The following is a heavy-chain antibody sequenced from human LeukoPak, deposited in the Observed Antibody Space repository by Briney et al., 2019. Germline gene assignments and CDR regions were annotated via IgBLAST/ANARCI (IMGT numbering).Heavy chain of an antibody. CDR3: ARTPHTYYYYYYMDV. D-gene: IGHD1-14*01. J-gene: IGHJ6*03. Sequence: GASVKVSCKASGCTFTGYYMHWVRQAPGQGLEWMGWINPNSGNTGYAQKFQGRVTITRNTSISTAYMELSSLRSEDTAVYYCARTPHTYYYYYYMDVWGKGTTVTVSS. V-gene: IGHV1-8*03. CDR1: GCTFTGYY. CDR2: INPNSGNT.